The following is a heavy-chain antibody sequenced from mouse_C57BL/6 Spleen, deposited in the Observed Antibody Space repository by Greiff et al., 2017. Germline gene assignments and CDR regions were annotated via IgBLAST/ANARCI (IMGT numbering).Heavy chain of an antibody. D-gene: IGHD2-2*01. CDR1: GFNIKDYY. V-gene: IGHV14-2*01. Sequence: EVKLVESGAELVKPGASVKLSCTASGFNIKDYYMHWVKQRTEQGLEWIGRIDPEDGETKYAPKFQGKATITADTSSNTAYLQLSSLTSEDTAVYYCASGATMVTTRAMDYWGQGTSVTVSS. CDR2: IDPEDGET. J-gene: IGHJ4*01. CDR3: ASGATMVTTRAMDY.